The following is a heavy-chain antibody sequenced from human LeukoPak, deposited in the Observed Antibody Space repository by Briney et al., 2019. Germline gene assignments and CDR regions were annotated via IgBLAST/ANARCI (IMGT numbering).Heavy chain of an antibody. CDR2: ISSSGSTI. D-gene: IGHD6-6*01. CDR3: ARASIGSSSIYYFDY. Sequence: PGGSLRLSCAASGFTFSSYEMNWVRQAPGKGLEWVSYISSSGSTIYYADSVKGRLTISRDNAKNSLYLQMNSLRAEDTAVYYCARASIGSSSIYYFDYWGQGTLVTVSS. J-gene: IGHJ4*02. V-gene: IGHV3-48*03. CDR1: GFTFSSYE.